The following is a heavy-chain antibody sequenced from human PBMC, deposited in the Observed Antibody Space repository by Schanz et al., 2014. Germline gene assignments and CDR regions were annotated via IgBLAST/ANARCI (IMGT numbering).Heavy chain of an antibody. CDR1: TFTFSSDW. V-gene: IGHV3-64D*06. Sequence: EVQLLESGGGLVQPGGSLRLSCAASTFTFSSDWMSWVRQAPGKGLEYVSAISHDGYSTYYADSVKGRFTISRDNSKNTVYIQMNSLRAEDTAVYYCVRDSFFAFDYWGQGTLVTVSS. J-gene: IGHJ4*02. CDR3: VRDSFFAFDY. D-gene: IGHD3-3*01. CDR2: ISHDGYST.